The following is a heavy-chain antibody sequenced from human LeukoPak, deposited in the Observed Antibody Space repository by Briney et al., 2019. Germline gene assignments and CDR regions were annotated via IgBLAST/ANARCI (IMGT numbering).Heavy chain of an antibody. CDR1: GYTFTSYG. V-gene: IGHV7-4-1*02. CDR3: ARDSYCSSTSCLWSY. D-gene: IGHD2-2*01. Sequence: GASVKVSCKASGYTFTSYGISWVRQAPGQGLEWMGWINTNTGNPTYAQGFTGRFVFSLDTSVSTAYLQISSLKAEDTAVYYCARDSYCSSTSCLWSYWGQGTLVTVSS. J-gene: IGHJ4*02. CDR2: INTNTGNP.